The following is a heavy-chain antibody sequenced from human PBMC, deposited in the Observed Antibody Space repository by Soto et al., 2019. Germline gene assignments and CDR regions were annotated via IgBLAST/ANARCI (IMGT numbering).Heavy chain of an antibody. Sequence: DVQLVETGGGLNQPGGSLRLSCAASGFIVSSSYMSWVRQAPGKGLEWVSVLYSDGRTYYADSVKGRFTISRDNSKNTLYLQMNSLSAEDTAVYYCARCSGWYGQCYFDCWGQGTLVTVSS. D-gene: IGHD6-13*01. CDR2: LYSDGRT. CDR3: ARCSGWYGQCYFDC. CDR1: GFIVSSSY. J-gene: IGHJ4*02. V-gene: IGHV3-53*02.